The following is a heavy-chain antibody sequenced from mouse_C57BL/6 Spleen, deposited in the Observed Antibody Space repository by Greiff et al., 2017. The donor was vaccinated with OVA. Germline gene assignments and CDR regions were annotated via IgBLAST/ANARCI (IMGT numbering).Heavy chain of an antibody. D-gene: IGHD1-1*01. V-gene: IGHV1-64*01. Sequence: VQLVESGAELVKPGASVKLSCKASGYTFTSYWMHWVKQRPGQGLEWIGMIHPNSGSTNYNEKFKSKATLTVDKSSSTAYMQLSSLTSEDSAVYYCAYYYGSSSTLDYWGQGTTLTVSS. J-gene: IGHJ2*01. CDR2: IHPNSGST. CDR1: GYTFTSYW. CDR3: AYYYGSSSTLDY.